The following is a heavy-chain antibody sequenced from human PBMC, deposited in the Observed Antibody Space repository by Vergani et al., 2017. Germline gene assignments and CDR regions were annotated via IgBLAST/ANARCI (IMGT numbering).Heavy chain of an antibody. CDR1: GYTLSRYS. Sequence: QVQLVQSGSELKKPGASVKVSCKASGYTLSRYSIYWVRQAPGQGLEWMGWINPNSGGTNYAQKFQGRVTMTRDTSISTAYMELSRLRSDDTAVYYCAKDTLEAVYFDYWGQGTLVTVSS. J-gene: IGHJ4*02. D-gene: IGHD5-24*01. V-gene: IGHV1-2*02. CDR2: INPNSGGT. CDR3: AKDTLEAVYFDY.